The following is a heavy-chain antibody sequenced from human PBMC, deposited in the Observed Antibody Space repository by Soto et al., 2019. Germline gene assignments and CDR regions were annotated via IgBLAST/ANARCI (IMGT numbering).Heavy chain of an antibody. Sequence: GGSLRLSCAASGFTFSSYWMSWVRQAPGKGLEWVATIKQDGSDKYYVDSVKGLFTISTDNAKNSLYLQMNSRRPEDKAVNYCARRGRGSSWYEFDYWGQGTLVTVSS. J-gene: IGHJ4*02. D-gene: IGHD6-13*01. CDR3: ARRGRGSSWYEFDY. V-gene: IGHV3-7*01. CDR1: GFTFSSYW. CDR2: IKQDGSDK.